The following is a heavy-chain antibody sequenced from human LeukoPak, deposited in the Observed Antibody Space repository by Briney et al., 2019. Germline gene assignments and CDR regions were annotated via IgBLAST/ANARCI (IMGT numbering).Heavy chain of an antibody. V-gene: IGHV4-59*08. J-gene: IGHJ4*02. CDR1: GGSISNYY. Sequence: PSETLSLTCTVSGGSISNYYWSWIRQPPGRGLEWIGYIFYSGSTNYSTSLKSRVTISVDTSKNQFSLMLSSVTAADTAVYYCARHGSVSSGALVWGQGTLVTVSS. CDR2: IFYSGST. CDR3: ARHGSVSSGALV. D-gene: IGHD3-22*01.